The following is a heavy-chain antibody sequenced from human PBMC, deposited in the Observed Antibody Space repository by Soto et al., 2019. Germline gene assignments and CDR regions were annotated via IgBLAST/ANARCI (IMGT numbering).Heavy chain of an antibody. CDR1: GYTFTSYG. V-gene: IGHV1-18*04. Sequence: QVQLVQSGAEVKKPGASVKVSCKASGYTFTSYGISWVRQAPGQGLEWMGWIIAYNVNTNYAQKLQGRVTMTTDSSTSTAYMELRSLRSDDTAVYYCAMSNTAMAAGYYYYYCRDVWGQGTTVIVSS. CDR2: IIAYNVNT. D-gene: IGHD5-18*01. J-gene: IGHJ6*01. CDR3: AMSNTAMAAGYYYYYCRDV.